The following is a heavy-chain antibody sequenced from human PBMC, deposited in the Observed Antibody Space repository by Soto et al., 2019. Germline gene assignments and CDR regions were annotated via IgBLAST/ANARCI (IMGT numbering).Heavy chain of an antibody. V-gene: IGHV4-39*01. Sequence: QLQLQESGPGLVKPSETLSLICTVSGGSISSSTYYWGWIRQPPGKVLEWIGNIYYSGSTYYNPSLKRRVPISVDTSKNQFSLKLSSVTAADTAMYFCARHARGSCYSWGQGTLVTVSS. D-gene: IGHD2-15*01. J-gene: IGHJ4*02. CDR3: ARHARGSCYS. CDR2: IYYSGST. CDR1: GGSISSSTYY.